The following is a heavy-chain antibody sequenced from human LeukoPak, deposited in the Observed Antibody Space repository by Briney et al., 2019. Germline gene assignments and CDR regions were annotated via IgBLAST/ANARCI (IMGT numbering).Heavy chain of an antibody. J-gene: IGHJ4*02. Sequence: QPGGSLRLSCAASGFTFSSYWMSWVRQAPGKGLEWVANIKQDGSEKYYVDSVKGRFTISRDNAKNSLYLQMNSLRGEDTAVYYCAREPYDSSGYNFDYWGQGTLVTVSS. CDR3: AREPYDSSGYNFDY. CDR1: GFTFSSYW. CDR2: IKQDGSEK. D-gene: IGHD3-22*01. V-gene: IGHV3-7*01.